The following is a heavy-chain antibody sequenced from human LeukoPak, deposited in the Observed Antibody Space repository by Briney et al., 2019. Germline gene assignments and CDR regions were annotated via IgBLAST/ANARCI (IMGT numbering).Heavy chain of an antibody. CDR3: ARGPFSYGFGYYYYYMDV. CDR2: MNPNSGNA. J-gene: IGHJ6*03. V-gene: IGHV1-8*01. Sequence: ASVKVSCKASGYTFTTSDINWVRQAPGQGLQWMGWMNPNSGNAVYAQKFQGRVTITRNTSISTAYMELSSLRSEDTAVYYCARGPFSYGFGYYYYYMDVWGKGTTVTVSS. D-gene: IGHD5-18*01. CDR1: GYTFTTSD.